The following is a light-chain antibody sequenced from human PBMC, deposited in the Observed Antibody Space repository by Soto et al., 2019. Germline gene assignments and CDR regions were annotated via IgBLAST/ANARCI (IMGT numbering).Light chain of an antibody. CDR1: QFINSW. CDR2: AAS. CDR3: QQANSFPQA. J-gene: IGKJ1*01. V-gene: IGKV1-12*01. Sequence: DIQVTQSVSYVSASVGATVTITCRASQFINSWLAWYQQKPGNAPRLLIYAASNLESGVPSRFSGSGFGTDFTLTISSLQPEDFATYYCQQANSFPQAFGQGTKVDIK.